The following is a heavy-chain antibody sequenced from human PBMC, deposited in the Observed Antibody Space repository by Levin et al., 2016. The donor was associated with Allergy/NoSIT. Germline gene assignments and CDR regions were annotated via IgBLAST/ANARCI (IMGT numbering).Heavy chain of an antibody. D-gene: IGHD3-9*01. Sequence: WIRQPPGKGPEWVAVLLYDGSNKYYADSVKGRFTISRDNSKNTLYLQMNSLRAEDTAVYYYAKSLLRYFDSRYYYHGMDVWGQGTSVTVSS. CDR3: AKSLLRYFDSRYYYHGMDV. J-gene: IGHJ6*02. V-gene: IGHV3-30*18. CDR2: LLYDGSNK.